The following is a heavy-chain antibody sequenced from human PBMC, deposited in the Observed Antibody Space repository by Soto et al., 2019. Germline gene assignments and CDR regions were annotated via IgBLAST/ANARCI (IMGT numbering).Heavy chain of an antibody. D-gene: IGHD6-19*01. V-gene: IGHV5-51*01. J-gene: IGHJ6*04. CDR2: IYPGESYT. Sequence: ESLKISCKGSGYSFTSYWIGWVRQIPWKGLEWMGIIYPGESYTRYSTSFQRQVTISADKSISTAYMQWSSLKASDTAMYYCARLGSGWHPTYYDGRDVWDKRTTVSVSA. CDR3: ARLGSGWHPTYYDGRDV. CDR1: GYSFTSYW.